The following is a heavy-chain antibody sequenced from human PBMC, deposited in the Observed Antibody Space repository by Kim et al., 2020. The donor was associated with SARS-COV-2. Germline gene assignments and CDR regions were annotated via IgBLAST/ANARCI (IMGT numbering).Heavy chain of an antibody. Sequence: SETLSLICTVSGYSISSGYYWGWIRQPPGKELEWIGSFYLSGNTYYNPSLKSRVTISVDTSKNQFSLRLSSVTAADTAVYYCARVDLGGSCFDCWGQGILGTVSS. V-gene: IGHV4-38-2*02. J-gene: IGHJ4*02. D-gene: IGHD1-26*01. CDR2: FYLSGNT. CDR1: GYSISSGYY. CDR3: ARVDLGGSCFDC.